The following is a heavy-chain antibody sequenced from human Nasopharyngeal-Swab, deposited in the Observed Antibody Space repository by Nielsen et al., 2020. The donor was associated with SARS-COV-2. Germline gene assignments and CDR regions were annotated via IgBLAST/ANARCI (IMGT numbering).Heavy chain of an antibody. Sequence: GGSLRLSCAASGFTFSSYAMSWVRQAPGKGLEWVSTVHSDGNTYYADSVRGRFSSSRDNSKNTLSLQMSSLRAEDTAVYYCASRGAATDPSTRDLPYSRRTFDLWGRGTLVTVSS. CDR2: VHSDGNT. CDR1: GFTFSSYA. CDR3: ASRGAATDPSTRDLPYSRRTFDL. J-gene: IGHJ2*01. V-gene: IGHV3-23*01. D-gene: IGHD6-13*01.